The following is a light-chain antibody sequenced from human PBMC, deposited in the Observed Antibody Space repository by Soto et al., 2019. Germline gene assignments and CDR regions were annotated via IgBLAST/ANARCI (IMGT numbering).Light chain of an antibody. CDR2: GAS. CDR1: QSVSSSY. J-gene: IGKJ1*01. CDR3: HQRQSWPRT. V-gene: IGKV3-20*01. Sequence: EVLLTRSPGTLSLSPGERATLSCRASQSVSSSYLAWYQQKPGQAPRLLIYGASSRATGIPDRFSGSGSGTDFTLTISRLEPEDFALYYCHQRQSWPRTFGQGTKVDI.